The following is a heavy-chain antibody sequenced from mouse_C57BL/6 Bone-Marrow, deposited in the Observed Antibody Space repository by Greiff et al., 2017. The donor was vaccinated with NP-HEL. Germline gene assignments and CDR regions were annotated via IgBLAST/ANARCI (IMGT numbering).Heavy chain of an antibody. CDR3: TRRLRPYYWYFDV. J-gene: IGHJ1*03. CDR1: GFTFSDAW. Sequence: DVKLQESGGGLVQPGGSMKLSCAASGFTFSDAWMDWVRQSPEKGLEWVAEIRNKANNHATYYAESVKGRFTISRDDSKSSVYLQMNSLRAEDTGIYYCTRRLRPYYWYFDVWGTGTTVTVSS. V-gene: IGHV6-6*01. D-gene: IGHD2-4*01. CDR2: IRNKANNHAT.